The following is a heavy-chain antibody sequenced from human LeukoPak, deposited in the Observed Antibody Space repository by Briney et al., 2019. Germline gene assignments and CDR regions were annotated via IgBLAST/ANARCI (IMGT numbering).Heavy chain of an antibody. V-gene: IGHV4-59*01. J-gene: IGHJ4*02. CDR2: IFYSGST. D-gene: IGHD6-13*01. CDR3: ASGPYPAAGTYHQIDY. CDR1: GASISSYY. Sequence: PSETLSLTCTVSGASISSYYWSWIRQPPGKGLEWIGYIFYSGSTLYNPSLQSRVTISVDTSKNQFSLKLTSVTAADTAVYYCASGPYPAAGTYHQIDYWGQGTLVTVSS.